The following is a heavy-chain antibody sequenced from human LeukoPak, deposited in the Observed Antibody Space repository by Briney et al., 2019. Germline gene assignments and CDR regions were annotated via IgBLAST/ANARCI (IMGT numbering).Heavy chain of an antibody. D-gene: IGHD1-26*01. Sequence: QPGGSLRLSCAASGFTFSSYGMHWVRQAPGKGLEWVAVISYDGSNEYYADSVKGRFTISRDNSKNTLYLQMNSLRAEDTAVYYCAKEGKYSGSYFDYWGQGTLVTVSS. CDR1: GFTFSSYG. CDR2: ISYDGSNE. CDR3: AKEGKYSGSYFDY. V-gene: IGHV3-30*18. J-gene: IGHJ4*02.